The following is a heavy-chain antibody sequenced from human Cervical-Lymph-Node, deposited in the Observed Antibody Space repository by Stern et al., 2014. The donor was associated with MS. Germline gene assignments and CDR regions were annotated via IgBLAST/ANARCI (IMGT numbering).Heavy chain of an antibody. CDR2: ISCDGSNK. CDR1: GFTFSSYT. Sequence: VHLVESGGGLVKPGGSLRLSCAASGFTFSSYTMHWVRQAPGKGLEWVATISCDGSNKYYADSVKGRFTISRDDSRNTLYLQMNNLRPEDTAVYYCGKPETGGWCGGSWFGASWFFDLWGRGTLVTVSA. CDR3: GKPETGGWCGGSWFGASWFFDL. J-gene: IGHJ2*01. V-gene: IGHV3-30*03. D-gene: IGHD2-8*02.